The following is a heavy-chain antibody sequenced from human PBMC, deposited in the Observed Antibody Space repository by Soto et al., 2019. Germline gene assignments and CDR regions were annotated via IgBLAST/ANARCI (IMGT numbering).Heavy chain of an antibody. Sequence: PGGSLRLSCAASGFTFSSYGMHWVRQAPGKGLEWVAVISYDGSNKYYADSVKGRFTISRDNSKNTLYLQMNCLRAEDTAVYYSATXIRYSPRIELDTQHWGQGTLVTVSS. CDR3: ATXIRYSPRIELDTQH. D-gene: IGHD3-9*01. CDR2: ISYDGSNK. V-gene: IGHV3-30*03. J-gene: IGHJ1*01. CDR1: GFTFSSYG.